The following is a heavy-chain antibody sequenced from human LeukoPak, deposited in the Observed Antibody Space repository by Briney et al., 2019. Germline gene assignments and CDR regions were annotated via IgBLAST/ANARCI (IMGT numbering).Heavy chain of an antibody. CDR3: ARLTNYDSSGLRDY. D-gene: IGHD3-22*01. Sequence: GASVKVSCKASGYTFTGYYMHWVRQAPGQGLEWMGWINPNSGGTNYAQKFQGRVTMTRDTSISTAYMELSRLRSDDTAVYYCARLTNYDSSGLRDYWGQGTLVTVSS. CDR2: INPNSGGT. V-gene: IGHV1-2*02. CDR1: GYTFTGYY. J-gene: IGHJ4*02.